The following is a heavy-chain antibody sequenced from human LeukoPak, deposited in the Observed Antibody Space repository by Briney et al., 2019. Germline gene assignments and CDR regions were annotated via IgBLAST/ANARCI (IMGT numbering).Heavy chain of an antibody. D-gene: IGHD3-9*01. Sequence: PSGTLSLTCTVSGGSISSYYWSWIRQPPGKGLEWIGDIYYTGSTNYSPSLKSRVTISVDTSKNQFSLKLRSVTAADTAVYYCARRRDYDVLTGPTYYFDSWGQGTLVTVSS. CDR1: GGSISSYY. CDR3: ARRRDYDVLTGPTYYFDS. CDR2: IYYTGST. J-gene: IGHJ4*02. V-gene: IGHV4-59*08.